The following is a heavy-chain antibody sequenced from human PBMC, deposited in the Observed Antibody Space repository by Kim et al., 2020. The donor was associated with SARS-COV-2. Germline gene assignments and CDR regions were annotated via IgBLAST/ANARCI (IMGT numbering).Heavy chain of an antibody. J-gene: IGHJ3*02. CDR1: GYTFTSYG. CDR2: ISAYNGNT. Sequence: ASVKVSCKASGYTFTSYGISWVRQAPGQGLEWMGWISAYNGNTNYAQKLQGRVTMTTDTSTSTAYMELRSLRSDDTAVYYCAREPITMGEHDAFDIWGQGTMVTVSS. V-gene: IGHV1-18*04. D-gene: IGHD1-20*01. CDR3: AREPITMGEHDAFDI.